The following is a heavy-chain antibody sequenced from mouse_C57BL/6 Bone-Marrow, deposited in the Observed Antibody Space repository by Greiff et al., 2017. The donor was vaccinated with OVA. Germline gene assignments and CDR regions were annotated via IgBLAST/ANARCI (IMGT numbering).Heavy chain of an antibody. CDR1: GYTFTDYY. CDR3: ARSFDY. Sequence: VQLKESGPELVKPGASVKISCKASGYTFTDYYMNWVKQSHGKSLEWIGDINPNNGGTSYNQKCKGKATLTVDKSSSTAYMELRSLTSEDSAVYYCARSFDYWGQGTTLTVSS. V-gene: IGHV1-26*01. J-gene: IGHJ2*01. CDR2: INPNNGGT.